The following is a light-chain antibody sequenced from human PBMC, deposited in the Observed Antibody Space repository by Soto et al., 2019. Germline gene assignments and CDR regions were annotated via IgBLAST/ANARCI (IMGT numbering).Light chain of an antibody. J-gene: IGKJ2*01. CDR2: DAS. CDR3: QQYNSYSYT. Sequence: DIQMTQSPSTLSASVGDRVTLTCRASQSVSSWLAWYQQKPGKAPKLLIYDASSLASGVPSRFSGSGSGTEFTLTISSLQPDDFATYYCQQYNSYSYTFGQGTKLEIK. CDR1: QSVSSW. V-gene: IGKV1-5*01.